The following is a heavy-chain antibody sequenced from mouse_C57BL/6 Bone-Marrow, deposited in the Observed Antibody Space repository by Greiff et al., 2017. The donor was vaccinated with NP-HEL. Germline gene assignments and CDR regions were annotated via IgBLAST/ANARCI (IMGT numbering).Heavy chain of an antibody. CDR3: ARTGLYFDY. V-gene: IGHV5-17*01. D-gene: IGHD4-1*01. CDR1: GFTFSDYG. Sequence: EVKLMESGGGLVKPGGSLKLSCAASGFTFSDYGMHWVRQAPEKGLEWVAYISSGSSTIYYADPVKGRFTISRDNAKNTLFLQMTSLRSEDTAMYYCARTGLYFDYWGQGTTLTVSS. CDR2: ISSGSSTI. J-gene: IGHJ2*01.